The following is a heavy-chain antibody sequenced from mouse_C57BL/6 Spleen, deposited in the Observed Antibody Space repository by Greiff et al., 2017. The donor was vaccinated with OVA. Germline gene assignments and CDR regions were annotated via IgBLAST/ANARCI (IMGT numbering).Heavy chain of an antibody. J-gene: IGHJ1*03. Sequence: VQLQQPGAELVKPGGSVKMSCKASGYTFTSYWITWVKQRPGQGLEWIGDIYPGSGSTNYNEKLKSKATLTVATSSRTAYLQLSRLTSEDAAVYYCAREVDGYYGYFDVWGTGTTVTVSS. D-gene: IGHD2-3*01. V-gene: IGHV1-55*01. CDR3: AREVDGYYGYFDV. CDR1: GYTFTSYW. CDR2: IYPGSGST.